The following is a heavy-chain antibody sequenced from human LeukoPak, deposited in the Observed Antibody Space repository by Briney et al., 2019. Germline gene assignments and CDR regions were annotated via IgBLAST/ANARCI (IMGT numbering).Heavy chain of an antibody. J-gene: IGHJ4*02. D-gene: IGHD6-19*01. CDR3: AKGGWLDD. CDR1: GFDFNKYD. V-gene: IGHV3-23*01. CDR2: ITGRSDKT. Sequence: GGSLRLSCAASGFDFNKYDMTWARQAPGKGLEWVSTITGRSDKTYYTDSVKGRFVTSRDNSKDTLYLQMNSLRAEDTALYYCAKGGWLDDLGQGALVTVSS.